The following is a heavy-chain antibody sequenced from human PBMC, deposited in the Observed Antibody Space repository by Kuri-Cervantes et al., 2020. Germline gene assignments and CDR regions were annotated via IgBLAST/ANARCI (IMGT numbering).Heavy chain of an antibody. J-gene: IGHJ4*02. D-gene: IGHD1-1*01. CDR1: GFTFSSYG. Sequence: GESLKISCEGSGFTFSSYGMTWVRQAPGKGLEWVSSISTGGSATYYADSVKGRFTISRDNSKSTLYLQMNSLRTEDTAIYYCANHHDVPYWGQGALVTVSS. CDR2: ISTGGSAT. V-gene: IGHV3-23*01. CDR3: ANHHDVPY.